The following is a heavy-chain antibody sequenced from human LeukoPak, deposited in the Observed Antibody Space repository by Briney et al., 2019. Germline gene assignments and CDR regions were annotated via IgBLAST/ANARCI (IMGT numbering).Heavy chain of an antibody. D-gene: IGHD3-9*01. CDR2: IYHSGST. CDR3: ARLTGYSSESWFDP. J-gene: IGHJ5*02. Sequence: SETLSLTCTVSGYSISSGYYWGWIRQPPGKGLEWIGSIYHSGSTYYNPSLKSRVTISVDTSKNQFSLKLSSVTAADTAVYYCARLTGYSSESWFDPWGQGTLVTVSS. V-gene: IGHV4-38-2*02. CDR1: GYSISSGYY.